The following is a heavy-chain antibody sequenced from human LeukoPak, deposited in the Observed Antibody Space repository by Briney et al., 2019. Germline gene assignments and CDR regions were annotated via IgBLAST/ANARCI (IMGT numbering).Heavy chain of an antibody. CDR3: ARDRRETMITFGGVMTAGWFDP. J-gene: IGHJ5*02. CDR2: ISGSGGST. CDR1: GFTFSSYA. Sequence: GGSLRLSCAASGFTFSSYAMRLGRQAPGKGLEWVSAISGSGGSTYYADSVKGRFTISRDNSKNTLYLQMNSMRAEDTAVYYCARDRRETMITFGGVMTAGWFDPWGQGTLVTVSS. V-gene: IGHV3-23*01. D-gene: IGHD3-16*01.